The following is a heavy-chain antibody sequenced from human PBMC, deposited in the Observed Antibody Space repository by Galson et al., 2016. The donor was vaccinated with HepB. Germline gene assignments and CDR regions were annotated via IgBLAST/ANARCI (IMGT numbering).Heavy chain of an antibody. J-gene: IGHJ5*02. Sequence: SVKVSCKASGYTFTSYTLHWVRQAPGQRLEWMGCVNAGNGNTLYSQKLQGRLTMTRDTSANPAYMDLSRLTSEDTAIYYCARGLAAGNSRRVDPWGQGALVTVSS. D-gene: IGHD6-13*01. CDR2: VNAGNGNT. CDR1: GYTFTSYT. CDR3: ARGLAAGNSRRVDP. V-gene: IGHV1-3*01.